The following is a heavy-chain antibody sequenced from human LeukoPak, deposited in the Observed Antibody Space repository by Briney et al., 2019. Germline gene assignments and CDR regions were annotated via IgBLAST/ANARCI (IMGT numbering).Heavy chain of an antibody. J-gene: IGHJ3*02. V-gene: IGHV3-30*02. Sequence: GGSLRLSCAASGFTFSSYGMHWVRQAPGKGLDWVAFIRYDGSNKYYADSVKGRFTISRDNSKNTLYLQMNSLRAEDTAVYYCAKGKGYQLLYAFDIWGQGTMVTVSS. CDR3: AKGKGYQLLYAFDI. CDR2: IRYDGSNK. D-gene: IGHD2-2*01. CDR1: GFTFSSYG.